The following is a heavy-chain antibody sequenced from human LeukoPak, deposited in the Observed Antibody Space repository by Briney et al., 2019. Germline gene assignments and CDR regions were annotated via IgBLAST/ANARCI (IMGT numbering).Heavy chain of an antibody. CDR2: INHSGST. J-gene: IGHJ6*03. V-gene: IGHV4-34*01. CDR1: GGSFSGYY. CDR3: ARTLDYMDV. Sequence: SETLSLTCAVYGGSFSGYYWSWIRQPPGKGLEWIGEINHSGSTNYNPSLKSRVTISVDTSKNQFSQKLSSVTAADTAVYYCARTLDYMDVWGKGTTVTVSS.